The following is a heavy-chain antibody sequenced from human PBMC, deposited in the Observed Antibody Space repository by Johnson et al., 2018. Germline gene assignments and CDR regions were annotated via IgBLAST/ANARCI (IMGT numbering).Heavy chain of an antibody. Sequence: QVQLQESGPGLVKPSETLSLICTVSGGSISSSSSYWGWIRQPPGKALEWIGSFYYSGNTYYNPSLKSRVTISVATSKKQLSLKLSPVTAADTAVYYCARGYCSSGSCYSTKRTFDYWGQGTLVTVSS. CDR2: FYYSGNT. CDR1: GGSISSSSSY. D-gene: IGHD2-15*01. CDR3: ARGYCSSGSCYSTKRTFDY. V-gene: IGHV4-39*07. J-gene: IGHJ4*02.